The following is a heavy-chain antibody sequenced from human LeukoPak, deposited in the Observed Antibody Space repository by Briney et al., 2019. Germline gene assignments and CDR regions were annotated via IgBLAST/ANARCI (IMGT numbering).Heavy chain of an antibody. D-gene: IGHD1-26*01. CDR1: GGSFSGYY. J-gene: IGHJ4*02. CDR2: INHSGST. V-gene: IGHV4-34*01. Sequence: SETLSLTCAVYGGSFSGYYWSWIRQPPGKGLEWIGEINHSGSTNYNPCLKSRVTISVDTSKNQFSLRMSSVTAADPAMYYCAKSGGYGLIDSWGQGTVVRVSS. CDR3: AKSGGYGLIDS.